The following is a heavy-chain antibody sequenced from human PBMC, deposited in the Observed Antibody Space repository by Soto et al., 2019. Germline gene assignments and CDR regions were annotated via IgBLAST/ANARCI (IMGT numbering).Heavy chain of an antibody. D-gene: IGHD3-16*01. V-gene: IGHV4-59*01. Sequence: SETLSLTCTVSGGSISNYYWSWIRQPPGKGLDWIGYISYSGSTNYNPSLKSRVTISVDTSKNQFSLKLNSMTAADTAVYYCARTFPGGWFDPWGQGTLVTVSS. CDR1: GGSISNYY. CDR3: ARTFPGGWFDP. CDR2: ISYSGST. J-gene: IGHJ5*02.